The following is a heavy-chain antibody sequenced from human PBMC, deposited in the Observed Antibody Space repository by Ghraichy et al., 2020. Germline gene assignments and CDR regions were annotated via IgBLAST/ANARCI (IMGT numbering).Heavy chain of an antibody. Sequence: GGSLRLSCAASGFTFSTYAMSWVRQAPGKGLEWLSAISGSGNSAFYAESVKGRFTISRDNPKNTLYLQMNSLRAEDTAVYYCAKSGYCSDDACTTAFDYWGQGALVTVSS. CDR2: ISGSGNSA. CDR1: GFTFSTYA. J-gene: IGHJ4*02. V-gene: IGHV3-23*01. CDR3: AKSGYCSDDACTTAFDY. D-gene: IGHD2-15*01.